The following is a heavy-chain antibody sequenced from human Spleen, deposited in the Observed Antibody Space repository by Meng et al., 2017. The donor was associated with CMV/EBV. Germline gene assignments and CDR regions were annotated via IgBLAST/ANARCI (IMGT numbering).Heavy chain of an antibody. J-gene: IGHJ6*02. CDR3: AREGGAPAALELYYYYGMDV. CDR1: GFTFSSYW. CDR2: IKQDGSEK. Sequence: GGSLRLSCAASGFTFSSYWMSWVRQAPGKGLEWVANIKQDGSEKYYVDSVKGRFTISRDNSKNTLYLEMNSLRAEDTAVYYCAREGGAPAALELYYYYGMDVWGQGTAVTVSS. V-gene: IGHV3-7*01. D-gene: IGHD2-2*01.